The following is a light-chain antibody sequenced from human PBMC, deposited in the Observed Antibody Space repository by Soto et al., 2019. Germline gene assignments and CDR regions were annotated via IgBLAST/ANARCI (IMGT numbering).Light chain of an antibody. V-gene: IGKV1-33*01. Sequence: DIQMTQSPSSLSASVGDRVTITCQASQDITAYLNWYQQKPGQAPKLLIFDASNLETGVSSRFSGSGFGTDFTFPISSLQPADNATYYCLQYDVLPYTFGPGTKLEIK. J-gene: IGKJ2*01. CDR2: DAS. CDR3: LQYDVLPYT. CDR1: QDITAY.